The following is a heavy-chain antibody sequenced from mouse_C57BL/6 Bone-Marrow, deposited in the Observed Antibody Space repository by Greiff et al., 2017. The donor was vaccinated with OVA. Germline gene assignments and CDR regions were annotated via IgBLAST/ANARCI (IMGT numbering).Heavy chain of an antibody. D-gene: IGHD1-1*01. Sequence: LQESGAELVRPGASVTLSCKASGYTFTDYEMHWVKQTPVHGLEWIGAIDPETGGTAYNQKFKGKAILTADKSSSTAYMELRSLTSEDSAVYYCTTRGVVARYFDVWGTGTTVTVSS. CDR1: GYTFTDYE. CDR3: TTRGVVARYFDV. CDR2: IDPETGGT. J-gene: IGHJ1*03. V-gene: IGHV1-15*01.